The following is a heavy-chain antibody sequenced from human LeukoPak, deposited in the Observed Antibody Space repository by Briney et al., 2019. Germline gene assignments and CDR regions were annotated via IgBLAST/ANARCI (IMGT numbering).Heavy chain of an antibody. J-gene: IGHJ4*02. V-gene: IGHV1-2*02. D-gene: IGHD3-10*01. CDR3: ARGLGELLTYYFDY. Sequence: ASVKVSCKASGYTFTGYYMHWVRQAPGQGLEWMGWINPNSGGTNYAQKFQGRVTMTRDTSISTAYMELSSLRSEDTAVYYCARGLGELLTYYFDYWGQGTLVTVSS. CDR2: INPNSGGT. CDR1: GYTFTGYY.